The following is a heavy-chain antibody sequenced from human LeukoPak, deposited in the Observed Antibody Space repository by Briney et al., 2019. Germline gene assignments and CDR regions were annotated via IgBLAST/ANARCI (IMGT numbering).Heavy chain of an antibody. CDR1: GFTFNNYG. V-gene: IGHV3-30*18. CDR3: AKGGYSYGYYYYYGMDV. Sequence: GGSLRLSCAASGFTFNNYGMHWVRQAPGKGLEWVAVISYDGSNNYYGGSVKGRFTISRDNSKHTLYLQMNSLRAEDTAVYYCAKGGYSYGYYYYYGMDVWGQGTTVTVSS. CDR2: ISYDGSNN. D-gene: IGHD5-18*01. J-gene: IGHJ6*02.